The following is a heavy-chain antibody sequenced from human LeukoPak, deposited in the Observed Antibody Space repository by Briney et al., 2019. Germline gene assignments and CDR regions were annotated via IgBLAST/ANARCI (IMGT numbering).Heavy chain of an antibody. CDR1: GFTFSSYW. Sequence: GGSLRLSCEASGFTFSSYWMSWVRQAPGKGLEWVANIRDDGGEIYYVDSVKGRFTISRDNAKSSLFLQMNSLRAEDAAVYYCARDKPRGSYYGSIFDSWGQGTLVAVSS. V-gene: IGHV3-7*01. CDR3: ARDKPRGSYYGSIFDS. D-gene: IGHD1-26*01. CDR2: IRDDGGEI. J-gene: IGHJ4*02.